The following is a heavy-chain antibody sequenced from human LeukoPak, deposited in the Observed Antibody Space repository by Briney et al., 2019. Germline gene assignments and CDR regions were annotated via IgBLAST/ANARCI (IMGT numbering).Heavy chain of an antibody. J-gene: IGHJ4*02. CDR2: IYYSGST. D-gene: IGHD2-15*01. V-gene: IGHV4-39*01. CDR1: GGSISSSSYY. Sequence: KPSETLSLTCTVSGGSISSSSYYWGWIRQPPGKGLEWIGSIYYSGSTYYNPSLKRRVTISVDTSKNQFSLKLSSVTAADTAVYYCASPYCSGGSCYRGGEFDYWGQGTLVTVSS. CDR3: ASPYCSGGSCYRGGEFDY.